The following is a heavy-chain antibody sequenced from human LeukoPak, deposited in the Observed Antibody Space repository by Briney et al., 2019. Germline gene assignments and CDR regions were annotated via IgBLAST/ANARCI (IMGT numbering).Heavy chain of an antibody. Sequence: TGGSLRLSCAASGFTFSSYGMHWVRQAPGKGLEWVAFIRYDGSNKYYADSVKGRFTISRDNSKNTLYLQMNSLRAEDTAVYYCAKVADYSNYVGFYCYYYYMDVWGKGTTVTVSS. CDR1: GFTFSSYG. J-gene: IGHJ6*03. CDR2: IRYDGSNK. CDR3: AKVADYSNYVGFYCYYYYMDV. V-gene: IGHV3-30*02. D-gene: IGHD4-11*01.